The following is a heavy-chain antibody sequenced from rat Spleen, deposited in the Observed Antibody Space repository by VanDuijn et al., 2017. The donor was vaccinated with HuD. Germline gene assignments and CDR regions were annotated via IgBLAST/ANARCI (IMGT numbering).Heavy chain of an antibody. Sequence: QVQLKESGPGLVQPSRTLSLTCNVSGFSLISYGVSWVRQPPGKGLEWIAAISSAGRTYYNSNLKSRLSINRDTSKSQVFLKMNSLQTEDTAIYFCTVTYGGYWYFDFWGPGTMVTVSS. CDR3: TVTYGGYWYFDF. V-gene: IGHV2S8*01. J-gene: IGHJ1*01. CDR2: ISSAGRT. D-gene: IGHD1-11*01. CDR1: GFSLISYG.